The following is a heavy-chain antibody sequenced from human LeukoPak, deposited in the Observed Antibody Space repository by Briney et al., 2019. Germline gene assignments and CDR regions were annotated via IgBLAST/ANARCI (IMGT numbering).Heavy chain of an antibody. J-gene: IGHJ4*02. CDR2: ISSSGSTI. D-gene: IGHD5-18*01. Sequence: GGSLRLSCAASGFTFSDYYMSWIRQAPGKGLEWVSYISSSGSTIYYADSVKGRFTISRDNAKNSLYLQMNSLRAEDTAVYYCAREVTPGYRVSRGLFDYWGQGTLVTVSS. V-gene: IGHV3-11*01. CDR3: AREVTPGYRVSRGLFDY. CDR1: GFTFSDYY.